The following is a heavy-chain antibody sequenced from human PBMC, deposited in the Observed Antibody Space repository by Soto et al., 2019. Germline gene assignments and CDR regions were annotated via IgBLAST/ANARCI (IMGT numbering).Heavy chain of an antibody. D-gene: IGHD3-3*01. CDR2: IYYSGST. CDR3: ARDKGITIFGIGWFDP. CDR1: GGSISSGDYY. V-gene: IGHV4-30-4*01. J-gene: IGHJ5*02. Sequence: SETLSLTCTVSGGSISSGDYYWSWIRQPPGKGPEWIGYIYYSGSTYYNPSLKSRVTISVDTSKNQFSLKLSSVTAADTAVYYCARDKGITIFGIGWFDPWGQGTLVTVSS.